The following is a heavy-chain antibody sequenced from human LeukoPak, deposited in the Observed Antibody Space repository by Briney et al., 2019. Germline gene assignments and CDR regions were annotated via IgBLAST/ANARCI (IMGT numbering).Heavy chain of an antibody. CDR3: ATDRPYYGSGSYYMTH. CDR2: FDPEDGET. J-gene: IGHJ4*02. V-gene: IGHV1-24*01. CDR1: GYTLTELS. Sequence: GASVKVSCKVSGYTLTELSMNWVRQAPGKGLEWMGGFDPEDGETIYAQKFQGRVTITEDTSTDTAYMELSSLRSEDTAVYYCATDRPYYGSGSYYMTHWGQGTLVTVSS. D-gene: IGHD3-10*01.